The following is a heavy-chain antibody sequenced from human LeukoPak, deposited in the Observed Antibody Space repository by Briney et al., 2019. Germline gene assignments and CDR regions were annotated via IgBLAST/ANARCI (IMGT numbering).Heavy chain of an antibody. CDR1: GFTFSSYE. CDR3: ARDGRGTTGTTYDAFDI. D-gene: IGHD1-1*01. CDR2: ISSSGSTI. J-gene: IGHJ3*02. V-gene: IGHV3-48*03. Sequence: GGSLRLSCAASGFTFSSYEMNWVRQAPGKGLEWVSYISSSGSTIYYADSVKGRFTISRDNAKNSLYLQMNSLRAEDTAVYYCARDGRGTTGTTYDAFDIWGQGTMVTVSS.